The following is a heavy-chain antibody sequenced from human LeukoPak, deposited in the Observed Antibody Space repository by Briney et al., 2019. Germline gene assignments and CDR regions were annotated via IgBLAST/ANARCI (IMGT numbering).Heavy chain of an antibody. CDR3: AAPLWFGESSFDY. V-gene: IGHV3-30-3*01. J-gene: IGHJ4*02. D-gene: IGHD3-10*01. CDR2: ISYDGSNK. Sequence: GGSLRLSCAASGFTFSSYAMHWVRQAPGKGLEWVAVISYDGSNKYYADSVKGRFTISRDNSKNTLYLQMNSLRAEDTAVYYCAAPLWFGESSFDYWGQGTLVTVSP. CDR1: GFTFSSYA.